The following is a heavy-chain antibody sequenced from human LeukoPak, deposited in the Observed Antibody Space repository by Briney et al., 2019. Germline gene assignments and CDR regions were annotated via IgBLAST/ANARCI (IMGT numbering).Heavy chain of an antibody. CDR2: VSGRGDST. V-gene: IGHV3-23*01. CDR3: AKGDAYSSGSYFEY. J-gene: IGHJ4*02. D-gene: IGHD3-10*01. CDR1: GFTFNSYA. Sequence: GGSMRLSCAASGFTFNSYAMSWVRHAPGKGLEWGSGVSGRGDSTYYADSVKGRFTISRDNSKNTLYLQMNSLRADDKAVYYCAKGDAYSSGSYFEYWGQGAPVTVSS.